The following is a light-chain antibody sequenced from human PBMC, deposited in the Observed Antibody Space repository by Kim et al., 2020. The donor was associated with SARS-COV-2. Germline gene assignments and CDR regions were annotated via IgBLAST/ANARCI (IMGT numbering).Light chain of an antibody. V-gene: IGKV4-1*01. CDR3: QQYYSIPWT. Sequence: DIVLTQSPDSLAVSLGERATINCTSSQSVLYNSNNKNYLVWYQQKPGHPPKLLTHWASTRESGVPDRFSGSGSGTGFTLTINSLQAEDAAVYYCQQYYSIPWTFGQGTKVDIK. CDR2: WAS. CDR1: QSVLYNSNNKNY. J-gene: IGKJ1*01.